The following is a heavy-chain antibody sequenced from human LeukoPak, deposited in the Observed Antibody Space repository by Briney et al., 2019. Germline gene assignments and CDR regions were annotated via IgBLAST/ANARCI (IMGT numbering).Heavy chain of an antibody. D-gene: IGHD3-3*01. Sequence: GGSLRLSCAASGFTFSNAWMSWVRQAPGKGLEWVGRIKSKTDGGTTDYAAPVKGRFTISRDDSKTTLYLQMNSLKTEDTAVYYCTTLPYYDFWSGYSLYYFDYWGQGTLVTVSS. CDR3: TTLPYYDFWSGYSLYYFDY. CDR1: GFTFSNAW. V-gene: IGHV3-15*01. CDR2: IKSKTDGGTT. J-gene: IGHJ4*02.